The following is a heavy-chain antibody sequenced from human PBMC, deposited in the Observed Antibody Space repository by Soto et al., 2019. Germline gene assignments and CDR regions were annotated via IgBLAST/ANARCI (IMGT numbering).Heavy chain of an antibody. Sequence: ASVKVSCKASGYTFNSYGISWVRQAPGQGLEWMGWISAYNGNTNYAQKLQGRVTMTTDTSTSTAYMEMRSLRSDDTAVYYWAGVKAGGGFNCSAPWGRGTPVPVSP. CDR2: ISAYNGNT. J-gene: IGHJ5*02. V-gene: IGHV1-18*01. D-gene: IGHD3-10*01. CDR1: GYTFNSYG. CDR3: AGVKAGGGFNCSAP.